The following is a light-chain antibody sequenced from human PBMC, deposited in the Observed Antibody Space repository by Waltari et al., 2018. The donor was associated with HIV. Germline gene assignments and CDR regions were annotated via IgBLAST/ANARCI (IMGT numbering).Light chain of an antibody. CDR2: DVS. V-gene: IGLV2-14*03. CDR1: SSDGGVYYY. CDR3: SSYTSINTWV. Sequence: QSALTQPPSVSGSPGQSITISCTGTSSDGGVYYYVSWYQQHPGKAPKLMIFDVSNLPSGVSNLFSGSKSGNTASLTISGLQAEDEADYYCSSYTSINTWVFDTGTKLTVL. J-gene: IGLJ3*02.